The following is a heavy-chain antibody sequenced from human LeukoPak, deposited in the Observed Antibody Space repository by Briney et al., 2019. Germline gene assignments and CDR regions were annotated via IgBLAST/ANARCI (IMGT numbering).Heavy chain of an antibody. V-gene: IGHV3-53*04. J-gene: IGHJ4*02. Sequence: GGSLRLSCAASGFTVSSNYMSWVRQAPGKGLEWVSVIYSGGSTYYPDSVRGRFTISRHNSKNTLYLQMNSLRAEDTAVYYCARAPGYGDYYFDYWGQGTLVTVSS. CDR1: GFTVSSNY. CDR3: ARAPGYGDYYFDY. CDR2: IYSGGST. D-gene: IGHD4-17*01.